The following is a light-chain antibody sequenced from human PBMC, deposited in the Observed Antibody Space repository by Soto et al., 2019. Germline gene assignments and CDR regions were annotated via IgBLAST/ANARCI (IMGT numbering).Light chain of an antibody. CDR2: WAS. Sequence: DIVMTQSPDFLAVSLGERATINCKSSQSVLYSSNNKNYLAWYQQKPGQPPNLLINWASTRESGVPDRFSGSGSGTDFTLTISSLQAEDVAVYYCHQYYSIPLTFGGGTKVEIK. CDR1: QSVLYSSNNKNY. CDR3: HQYYSIPLT. V-gene: IGKV4-1*01. J-gene: IGKJ4*01.